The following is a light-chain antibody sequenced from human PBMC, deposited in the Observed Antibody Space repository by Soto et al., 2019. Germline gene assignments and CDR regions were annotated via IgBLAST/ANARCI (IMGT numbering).Light chain of an antibody. CDR3: QQYGTAPWT. V-gene: IGKV3-20*01. J-gene: IGKJ1*01. Sequence: EIVLTQSPGTLSLSPGERATLSCRASQSVSSNLAWYQQKPGQAPRLLIYGASTRATGIPARFSGSGSGTEFALTISRLEPEDFAVYYCQQYGTAPWTFGQGTKV. CDR2: GAS. CDR1: QSVSSN.